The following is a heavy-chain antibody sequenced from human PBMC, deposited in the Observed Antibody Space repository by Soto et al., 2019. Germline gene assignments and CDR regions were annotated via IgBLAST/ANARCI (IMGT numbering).Heavy chain of an antibody. D-gene: IGHD3-16*02. CDR3: ATESEGIRRRDHVWGSYRHHYYYGMDV. Sequence: ASVKVSCKASGYTLPSYYIHWLRQAPWERLSRSXDFAPEDGETSYAQKFQGRVTMTEDTSTDTAYMELSSLRSEDTAVYYCATESEGIRRRDHVWGSYRHHYYYGMDVWGQGTTVTVSS. CDR2: FAPEDGET. V-gene: IGHV1-24*01. CDR1: GYTLPSYY. J-gene: IGHJ6*02.